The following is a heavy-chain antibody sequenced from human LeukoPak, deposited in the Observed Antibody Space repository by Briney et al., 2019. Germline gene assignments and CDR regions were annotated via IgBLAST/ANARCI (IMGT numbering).Heavy chain of an antibody. Sequence: GGSLRLSCAASGFTFSSYSMNWVRQAPGKGLEWVSSISSSSSYIYYADSVKGRFTISRDNAKNSLYLQMNSLRAEDTAVYYCARVAAGYYYDSSGYYPIDYWGQGTLVTVSS. CDR3: ARVAAGYYYDSSGYYPIDY. V-gene: IGHV3-21*01. CDR1: GFTFSSYS. J-gene: IGHJ4*02. D-gene: IGHD3-22*01. CDR2: ISSSSSYI.